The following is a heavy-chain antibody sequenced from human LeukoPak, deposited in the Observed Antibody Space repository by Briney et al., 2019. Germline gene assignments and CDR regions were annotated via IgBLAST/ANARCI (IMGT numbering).Heavy chain of an antibody. Sequence: SETLSLTCAVYGGSFSGYYWSWIRQPPGKGLEWIGYIYYSGSTNYNPSLKSRVTISVDTSKNQFSLKLSSVTAADTAVYYCARDQYDSSGYYSNWFGPWGRGTLVTVSS. D-gene: IGHD3-22*01. J-gene: IGHJ5*02. CDR2: IYYSGST. V-gene: IGHV4-59*01. CDR1: GGSFSGYY. CDR3: ARDQYDSSGYYSNWFGP.